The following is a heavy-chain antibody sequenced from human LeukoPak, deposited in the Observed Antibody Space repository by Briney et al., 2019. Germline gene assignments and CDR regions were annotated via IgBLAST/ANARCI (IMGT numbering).Heavy chain of an antibody. CDR2: ISPNSGGT. Sequence: ASVKVSCKASGYTFTGYYMHWVRQAPGQGLEWMGWISPNSGGTNYAQKFQGRVTMTRDTSISTAYMELSRLRSDDTAVYYCARVWGVGATEVDYWGQGTLVTVSS. CDR1: GYTFTGYY. CDR3: ARVWGVGATEVDY. J-gene: IGHJ4*02. D-gene: IGHD1-26*01. V-gene: IGHV1-2*02.